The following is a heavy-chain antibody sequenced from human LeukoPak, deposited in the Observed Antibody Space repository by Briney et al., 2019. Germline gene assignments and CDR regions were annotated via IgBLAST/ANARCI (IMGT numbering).Heavy chain of an antibody. Sequence: ASVTVSCKASGGTFSSYAISWVRQAPGQGLEWMGWISAYNGNTNYAQKLQGRVTMTTDTSTSTAYMELRSLRSDDTAVYYCARDSSSSSRPSRIDYWGQGTLVTVSS. CDR2: ISAYNGNT. J-gene: IGHJ4*02. CDR3: ARDSSSSSRPSRIDY. V-gene: IGHV1-18*01. D-gene: IGHD6-6*01. CDR1: GGTFSSYA.